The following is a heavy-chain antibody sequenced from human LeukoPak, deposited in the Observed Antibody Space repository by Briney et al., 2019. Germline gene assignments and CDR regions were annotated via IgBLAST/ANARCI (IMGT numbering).Heavy chain of an antibody. D-gene: IGHD3-22*01. CDR1: GGSFSGYY. V-gene: IGHV4-34*01. CDR3: ARHLSITMKHLDY. Sequence: SETLSLTCAVYGGSFSGYYWSWIRQPPGKGLEWIGEINHSGSTNYNPSLKSRVTISVDTSKNQFSLKLSSVTAADTAVYYCARHLSITMKHLDYWGQGTLVTVSS. J-gene: IGHJ4*02. CDR2: INHSGST.